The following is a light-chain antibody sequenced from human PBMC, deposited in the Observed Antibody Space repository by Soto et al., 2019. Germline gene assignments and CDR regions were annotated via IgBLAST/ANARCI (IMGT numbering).Light chain of an antibody. CDR2: QVT. CDR1: SSDIGGYYY. Sequence: ALTQPASVSWYPGQSITLSCTRTSSDIGGYYYVSWYQHHPGKAPKLLIYQVTNRPSRVSNRFSGSKSGNTASLTISGLQADDEADYYCTSYSSSDIFYVFGTGTKV. J-gene: IGLJ1*01. V-gene: IGLV2-14*01. CDR3: TSYSSSDIFYV.